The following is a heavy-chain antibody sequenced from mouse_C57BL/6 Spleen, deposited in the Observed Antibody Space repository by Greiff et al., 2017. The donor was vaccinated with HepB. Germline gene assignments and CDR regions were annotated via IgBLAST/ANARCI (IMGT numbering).Heavy chain of an antibody. CDR3: ARDNYGSSVDY. J-gene: IGHJ3*01. V-gene: IGHV5-9*04. CDR2: ISGGGGNT. CDR1: GFTFSSYT. D-gene: IGHD1-1*01. Sequence: DVHLVESGGGLVKPGGSLKLSCAASGFTFSSYTMSWVRQTPEKRLEWVATISGGGGNTYYPDSVKGRFTISRDNAKNTLYLHMSSLRSEDTGVYYCARDNYGSSVDYWGQGTLVTVSA.